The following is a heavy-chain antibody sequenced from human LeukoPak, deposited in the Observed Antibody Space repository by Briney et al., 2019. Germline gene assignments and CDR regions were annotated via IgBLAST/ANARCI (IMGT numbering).Heavy chain of an antibody. D-gene: IGHD3-22*01. Sequence: SETLSLTCTVSGGSISSYYWSWIRQPPGKGLEWIGYIYYSGSTNYNPSLKSRVTISVDTSKNQFSLKLSSVTAADTAVYYCARSYDSSGYYYGPNWFDPWGQGTLATVSS. J-gene: IGHJ5*02. CDR2: IYYSGST. CDR3: ARSYDSSGYYYGPNWFDP. CDR1: GGSISSYY. V-gene: IGHV4-59*01.